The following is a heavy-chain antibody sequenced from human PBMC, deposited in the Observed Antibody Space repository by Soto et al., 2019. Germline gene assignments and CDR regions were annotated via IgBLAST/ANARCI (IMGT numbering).Heavy chain of an antibody. V-gene: IGHV3-23*03. CDR3: AKDLRPDGRYDLDY. J-gene: IGHJ4*02. D-gene: IGHD6-19*01. Sequence: GGSLRLSCAAYGFTFRTYAMNWVRQAPGKGLEWVAVIVGDASSIDYTDSVKGRFTISRDNSKNIMYLQMTSLKVEDTATYFCAKDLRPDGRYDLDYWGQGTQVTV. CDR2: IVGDASSI. CDR1: GFTFRTYA.